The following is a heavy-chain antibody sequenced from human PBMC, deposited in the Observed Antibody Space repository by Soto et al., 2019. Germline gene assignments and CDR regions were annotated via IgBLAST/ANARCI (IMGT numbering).Heavy chain of an antibody. Sequence: WGSLRISCASSGFTFSNYEMNWVRQAPGKGLEWISYISSRGTVKYNADSVKGRFTISRDNAKNSLYLQMNSLRAEDTSVYYCKRYRWFDAWGQGTMVTVSS. CDR1: GFTFSNYE. J-gene: IGHJ5*02. CDR2: ISSRGTVK. D-gene: IGHD3-16*02. CDR3: KRYRWFDA. V-gene: IGHV3-48*03.